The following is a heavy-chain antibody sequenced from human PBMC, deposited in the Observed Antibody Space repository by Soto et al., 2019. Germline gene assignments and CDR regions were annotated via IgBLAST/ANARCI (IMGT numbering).Heavy chain of an antibody. J-gene: IGHJ3*02. D-gene: IGHD3-3*01. CDR2: IYYSGST. CDR1: GGSIISSSYY. CDR3: AILEDYEVGSGPGDAFDI. V-gene: IGHV4-39*01. Sequence: QLQLQESGPGLVKPSETLSLTGTVSGGSIISSSYYWGWIRQPPGKGLEWIGRIYYSGSTYYNPSLKSRVTISVDTSKNQFSLKLSSVTAADTAVYYCAILEDYEVGSGPGDAFDIWGQGTMVTVSS.